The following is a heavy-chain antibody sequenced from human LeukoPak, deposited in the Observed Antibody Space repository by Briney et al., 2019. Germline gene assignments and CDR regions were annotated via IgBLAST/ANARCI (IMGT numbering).Heavy chain of an antibody. J-gene: IGHJ4*02. V-gene: IGHV4-34*01. D-gene: IGHD6-13*01. CDR1: GGSFSGYY. CDR3: ARAPIAAAGPYFDY. Sequence: SGTLSLTCSVYGGSFSGYYWSWIRQPPGRGLEWIGEINHSGSTNYNPSLKSRVTISVDTSKNQFSLKLSSVTAADTAVYYCARAPIAAAGPYFDYWGQGTLVTVSS. CDR2: INHSGST.